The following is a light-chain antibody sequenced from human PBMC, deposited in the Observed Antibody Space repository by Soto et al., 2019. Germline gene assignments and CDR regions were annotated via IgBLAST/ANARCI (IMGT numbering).Light chain of an antibody. J-gene: IGKJ2*01. CDR1: QSVSSDY. V-gene: IGKV3-20*01. CDR3: QQYGGPPYT. Sequence: EMVLTQSPGTLSLSPGDGATLSCRASQSVSSDYLAWYQQKPGQAPSLVIYGASHRATGIPHRFSGSGSGTDFTLTISRLEPEDFAGDYCQQYGGPPYTFEQGTKLDIK. CDR2: GAS.